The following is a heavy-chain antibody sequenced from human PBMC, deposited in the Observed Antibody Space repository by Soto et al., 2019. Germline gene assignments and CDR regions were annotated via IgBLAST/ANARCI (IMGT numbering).Heavy chain of an antibody. CDR2: IYWDDDK. D-gene: IGHD6-13*01. J-gene: IGHJ4*02. Sequence: QITLTESGPTLVKPTQTLTLTCTFSGFSFTTSSVGVGWIRQPPGKALEFLALIYWDDDKRLSPSLKNRLTITXXTXKXXVVVTMTNMDPEDTATYFCAHVYWAASGTRYYFDYWGQGTLVTVSS. V-gene: IGHV2-5*02. CDR3: AHVYWAASGTRYYFDY. CDR1: GFSFTTSSVG.